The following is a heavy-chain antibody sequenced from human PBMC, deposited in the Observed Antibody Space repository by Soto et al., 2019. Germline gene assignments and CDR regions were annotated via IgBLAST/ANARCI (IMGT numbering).Heavy chain of an antibody. CDR1: GFSVGSGCCS. CDR2: IYHSGST. Sequence: TQSLTCAFSGFSVGSGCCSWRWLRQPPGKGLEWIGYIYHSGSTYYNPSLKSRVTISVERSKNQFSLNLRSVTAADTAVYYCARALDTTLVAYWGQGTLVTV. CDR3: ARALDTTLVAY. J-gene: IGHJ4*02. D-gene: IGHD5-18*01. V-gene: IGHV4-30-2*01.